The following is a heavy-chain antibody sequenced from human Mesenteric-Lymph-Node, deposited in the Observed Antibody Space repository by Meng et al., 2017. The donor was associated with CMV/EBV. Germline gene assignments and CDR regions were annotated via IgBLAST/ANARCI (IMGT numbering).Heavy chain of an antibody. CDR1: GFSFSSYW. CDR2: IKQDGSEQ. J-gene: IGHJ4*02. D-gene: IGHD6-19*01. Sequence: GGSLRLSCAASGFSFSSYWMNWVRQAPGKGLEWVANIKQDGSEQFYVDSVTGRFTISRDNTKNSLYLQMNRLRAEDTAVYYCAAGTGWLIENWGQGTLVTVSS. V-gene: IGHV3-7*01. CDR3: AAGTGWLIEN.